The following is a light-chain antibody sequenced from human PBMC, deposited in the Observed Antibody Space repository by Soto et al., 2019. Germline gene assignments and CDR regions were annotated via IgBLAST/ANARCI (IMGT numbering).Light chain of an antibody. CDR3: SSYTTSSSYV. CDR2: DVT. Sequence: QSVLTQPASVSGSPGQSITISCTGTSSDVGGYIYVSWYQQHPGKAPKLMIYDVTSLPSGVSYRFSGSKSGNTASLTISGLQAEDEADYYCSSYTTSSSYVFGTGTKVTVL. CDR1: SSDVGGYIY. V-gene: IGLV2-14*01. J-gene: IGLJ1*01.